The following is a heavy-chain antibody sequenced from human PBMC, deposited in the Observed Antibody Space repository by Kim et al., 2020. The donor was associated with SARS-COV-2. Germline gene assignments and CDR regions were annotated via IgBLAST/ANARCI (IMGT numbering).Heavy chain of an antibody. Sequence: SETLSLTCTVSGGSISSGGYYWSWIRQHPGKGLEWIGYIYYSGSTYYNPSLKSRVTISVDTSKNQFSLKLSSVTAADTAVYYCARIAVAGPYYFDYWGQGTLVTVSS. CDR3: ARIAVAGPYYFDY. D-gene: IGHD6-19*01. CDR2: IYYSGST. V-gene: IGHV4-31*03. CDR1: GGSISSGGYY. J-gene: IGHJ4*02.